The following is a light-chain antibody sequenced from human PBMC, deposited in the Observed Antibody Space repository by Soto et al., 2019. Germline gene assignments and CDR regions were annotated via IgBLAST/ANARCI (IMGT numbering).Light chain of an antibody. Sequence: QSALTQPPSASGSPGQSVTIYCTGTSSDVGDYKYVSWYQQHPGKAPKLMIYEVDKRPSGVPDRFSGSKSGNTASLAVSGLQAEDDADYFCSSYAGSNVIFGGGTKLTVL. J-gene: IGLJ2*01. CDR1: SSDVGDYKY. V-gene: IGLV2-8*01. CDR3: SSYAGSNVI. CDR2: EVD.